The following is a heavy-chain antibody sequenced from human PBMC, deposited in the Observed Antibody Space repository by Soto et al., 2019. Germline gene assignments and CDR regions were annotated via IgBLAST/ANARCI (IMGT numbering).Heavy chain of an antibody. V-gene: IGHV3-30-3*01. CDR2: ISYDGSNK. J-gene: IGHJ4*02. Sequence: QVQLVESGGGVVQPGRSLRLSCAASGFTFSSYAMHWVRQAPGKGLEWVAVISYDGSNKYYADSVKGRFTISRDNSKNTLYLQMNSLRAEDTAVYYCARKVVVADDNYFDSWGQGTLVTVSS. D-gene: IGHD2-15*01. CDR3: ARKVVVADDNYFDS. CDR1: GFTFSSYA.